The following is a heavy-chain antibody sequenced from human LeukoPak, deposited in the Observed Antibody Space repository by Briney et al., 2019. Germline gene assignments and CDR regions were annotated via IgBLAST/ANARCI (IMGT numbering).Heavy chain of an antibody. CDR2: INPNSGGT. D-gene: IGHD3-3*01. Sequence: GASVKVSCKASGYTFTGYYMHWVRQAPGQGLEWMGWINPNSGGTNYAQKFQGRVTMTRDTSISTAYMELSRLRSDDMAVYYCARESSGYLLGMDVWGKGTTVTVSS. CDR1: GYTFTGYY. CDR3: ARESSGYLLGMDV. V-gene: IGHV1-2*02. J-gene: IGHJ6*04.